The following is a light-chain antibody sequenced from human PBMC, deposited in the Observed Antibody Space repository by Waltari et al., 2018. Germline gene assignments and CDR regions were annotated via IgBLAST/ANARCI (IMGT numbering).Light chain of an antibody. CDR2: AAS. CDR3: QQLNVYPLT. J-gene: IGKJ4*01. CDR1: QDISSY. Sequence: DIQLTQSPSFLSASVVDRVTISCRASQDISSYLAWYQQKPGEAPKLLIYAASTLQSGVPSRFSGSGSGTEFTLTISSLQPEDFAAYYCQQLNVYPLTFGGGSKVEIK. V-gene: IGKV1-9*01.